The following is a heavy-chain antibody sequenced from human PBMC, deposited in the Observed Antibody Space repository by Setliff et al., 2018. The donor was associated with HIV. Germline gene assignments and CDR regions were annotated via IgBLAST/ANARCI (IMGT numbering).Heavy chain of an antibody. Sequence: SETLSLTCDVSGGSISDSDFYWSWIRQHPGKALEWIGYIHHSGSAFYNPSLKSRLTISIDTSKSQFSLRLSSVTAADTAVYYCASGRVRQSRKFGGVIVLPPFDYWGQGTLVTVSS. J-gene: IGHJ4*02. CDR1: GGSISDSDFY. CDR2: IHHSGSA. D-gene: IGHD3-16*02. V-gene: IGHV4-31*11. CDR3: ASGRVRQSRKFGGVIVLPPFDY.